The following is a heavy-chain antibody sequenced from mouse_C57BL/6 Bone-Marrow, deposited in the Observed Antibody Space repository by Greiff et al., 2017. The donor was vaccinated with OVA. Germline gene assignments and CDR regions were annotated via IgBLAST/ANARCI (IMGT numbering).Heavy chain of an antibody. V-gene: IGHV1-52*01. D-gene: IGHD3-3*01. CDR1: GYTFTSYW. CDR2: IDTSDSET. CDR3: AKGPRDYFDY. J-gene: IGHJ2*01. Sequence: QVQLQQPGAELVRPGSSVKLSCKASGYTFTSYWMHWVKQRPIQGLEWIGNIDTSDSETHYNQKFKDKATLTVDKSSPTAYMQPSSLTSEDSAVYYCAKGPRDYFDYWGQGTTLTVSS.